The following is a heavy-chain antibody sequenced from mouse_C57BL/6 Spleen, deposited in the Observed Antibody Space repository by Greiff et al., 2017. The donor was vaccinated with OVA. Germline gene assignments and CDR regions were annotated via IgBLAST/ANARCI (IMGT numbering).Heavy chain of an antibody. V-gene: IGHV1-64*01. D-gene: IGHD2-4*01. Sequence: VQLQQPGAELVKPGASVKLSCKASGYTFTSYWMHWVKQRPGQGLEWIGMIHPNSGSTNYNEKFKSKATLTVDKSSSTAYMQLSSLTSEDSAVYYCARSLLLQLRLGAMDYWGQGTSVTVSS. CDR2: IHPNSGST. CDR3: ARSLLLQLRLGAMDY. J-gene: IGHJ4*01. CDR1: GYTFTSYW.